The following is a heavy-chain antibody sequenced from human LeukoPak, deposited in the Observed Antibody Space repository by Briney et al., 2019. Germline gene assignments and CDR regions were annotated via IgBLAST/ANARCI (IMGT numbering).Heavy chain of an antibody. CDR1: GWSFSHYA. Sequence: GCALPLSCAPSGWSFSHYAMILLRQDPGAGLEWVAAIRGGGGDTYYTDSVKGRFTISRDNSKNTLFLQLNNLRAEDTAVYSFAIGPTIFGVVMPDYGDCWGQGTLVSVSS. CDR3: AIGPTIFGVVMPDYGDC. D-gene: IGHD3-3*01. CDR2: IRGGGGDT. J-gene: IGHJ4*02. V-gene: IGHV3-23*01.